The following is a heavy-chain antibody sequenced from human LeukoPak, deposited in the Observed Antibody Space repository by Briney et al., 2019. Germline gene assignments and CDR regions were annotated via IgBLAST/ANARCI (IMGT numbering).Heavy chain of an antibody. CDR2: ISGSGGST. Sequence: GGSLRLSCAASGFTFSSYVMNWVRQAPGKGLEWVSAISGSGGSTYYADSVKGRLTISRDNSKNTLYLQMNSLRAEDTAVYYCAKGAYCGGDCYTSSVFDYWGQGTLVTVSS. CDR1: GFTFSSYV. J-gene: IGHJ4*02. V-gene: IGHV3-23*01. D-gene: IGHD2-21*02. CDR3: AKGAYCGGDCYTSSVFDY.